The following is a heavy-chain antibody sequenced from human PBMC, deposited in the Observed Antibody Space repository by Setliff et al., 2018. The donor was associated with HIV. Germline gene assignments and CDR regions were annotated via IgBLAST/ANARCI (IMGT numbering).Heavy chain of an antibody. J-gene: IGHJ4*02. CDR1: GFSFSSYG. D-gene: IGHD6-19*01. CDR2: LWYDGNNK. V-gene: IGHV3-33*01. Sequence: PGGSLRLSCAASGFSFSSYGMHWVRQAPGKGLEWMALLWYDGNNKQYTDSVKGRFAISIDNSKNTLYLKMNSLRAGDTAVDYCASDQQWLAQGWGGPHYLGQGTLVTVSS. CDR3: ASDQQWLAQGWGGPHY.